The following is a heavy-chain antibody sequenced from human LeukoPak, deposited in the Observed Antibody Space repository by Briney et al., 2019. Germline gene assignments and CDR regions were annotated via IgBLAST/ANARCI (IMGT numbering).Heavy chain of an antibody. D-gene: IGHD3-10*01. CDR3: ATTHDSRELRQADY. CDR1: GGTLSHYA. Sequence: VASVNVSCKASGGTLSHYAISWVRPAPRQGLEWMGRIMPLLDITHYPQKFQGTVTLSADKSTNTAHMELNGLGSHDTAAYFFATTHDSRELRQADYWGQGTLVTVSS. J-gene: IGHJ4*02. V-gene: IGHV1-69*04. CDR2: IMPLLDIT.